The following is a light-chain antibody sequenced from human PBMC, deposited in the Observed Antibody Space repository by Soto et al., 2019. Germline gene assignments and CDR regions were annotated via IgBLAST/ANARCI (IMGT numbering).Light chain of an antibody. CDR3: QQSYSTPFT. V-gene: IGKV1-39*01. CDR2: AAS. Sequence: DIQMTQSPSSLSASVGDRVTITCRASQSISTYLNWYQQKPGQAPKLLIYAASRLERGVPSRFSGSGSVTDFALTVSSLQPEDCATYYCQQSYSTPFTFGPGTKVDTK. CDR1: QSISTY. J-gene: IGKJ3*01.